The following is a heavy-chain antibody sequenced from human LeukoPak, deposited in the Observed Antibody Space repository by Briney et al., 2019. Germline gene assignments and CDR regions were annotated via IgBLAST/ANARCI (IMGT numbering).Heavy chain of an antibody. Sequence: ASVNVSCQASAYTFTNYGLSWVRQAPGQGLEWMGWISAYSGNTKYAQKFQGRVTMTKETYASKAYLELRSLTCDNRALYYCASDLGGRGVIDDFDIWGQGTMVIVSS. CDR1: AYTFTNYG. CDR3: ASDLGGRGVIDDFDI. V-gene: IGHV1-18*01. J-gene: IGHJ3*02. CDR2: ISAYSGNT. D-gene: IGHD3-10*01.